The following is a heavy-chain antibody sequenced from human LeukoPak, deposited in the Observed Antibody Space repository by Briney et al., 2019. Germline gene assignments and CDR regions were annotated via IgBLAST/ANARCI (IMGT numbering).Heavy chain of an antibody. CDR1: GFTISSYA. CDR3: AKGGFGRGVDY. D-gene: IGHD3-10*01. V-gene: IGHV3-23*01. CDR2: INGSGGST. Sequence: GGSLRLSCAASGFTISSYAMSWVRQPPGKGVDWVSAINGSGGSTYYVDSVKGRFTISRDNSKNTQYLQMNSLRAEDTAVYYCAKGGFGRGVDYWGQGTLVTVSS. J-gene: IGHJ4*02.